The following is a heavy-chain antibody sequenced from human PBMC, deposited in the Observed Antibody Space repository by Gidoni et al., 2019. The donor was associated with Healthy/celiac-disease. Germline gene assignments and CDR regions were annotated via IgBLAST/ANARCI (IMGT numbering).Heavy chain of an antibody. CDR2: IYHSGSP. CDR1: GGSISSSNG. CDR3: ARDFTQLLEGMDV. D-gene: IGHD2-2*01. J-gene: IGHJ6*02. V-gene: IGHV4-4*02. Sequence: QVQLQESGPGLVKPSGTLSLTCAVSGGSISSSNGWSWVRQPPGKGLEWIGEIYHSGSPNYNPSRKSRVTISVDKSKNQFSLKLSSVTAADTAVYYCARDFTQLLEGMDVWGQGTTVTVSS.